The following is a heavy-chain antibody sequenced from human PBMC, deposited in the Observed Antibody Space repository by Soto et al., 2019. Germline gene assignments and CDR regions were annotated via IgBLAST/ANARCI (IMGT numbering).Heavy chain of an antibody. V-gene: IGHV2-26*01. D-gene: IGHD6-19*01. J-gene: IGHJ5*02. Sequence: QVTLKESGPVLVKPTETLTFRCTVSGLSITDSEMGVSWIRQPPGQPLEWLAHIDSSGEKSYRTFLKSRLANSKDTSNSLIVLTMTSIDPADTATYYCARRLLAVAVSPWFDPWGQGIPVTVSS. CDR3: ARRLLAVAVSPWFDP. CDR2: IDSSGEK. CDR1: GLSITDSEMG.